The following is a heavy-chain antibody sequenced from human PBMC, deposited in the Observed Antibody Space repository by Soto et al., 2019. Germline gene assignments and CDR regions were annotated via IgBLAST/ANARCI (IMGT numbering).Heavy chain of an antibody. CDR2: ISGSGGRV. J-gene: IGHJ3*02. V-gene: IGHV3-23*01. CDR3: PMTRFYDTGTKDYHRAALDI. Sequence: EVQLLESGGGMVEPRGSIKLSCAASGFSFGTYVMNWVRQAPGKGLEWVSGISGSGGRVYSADSVKGRFTISRDNSRNTPDLQMNSLRSVDTDISYCPMTRFYDTGTKDYHRAALDIWGQGTQVTVSS. D-gene: IGHD3-22*01. CDR1: GFSFGTYV.